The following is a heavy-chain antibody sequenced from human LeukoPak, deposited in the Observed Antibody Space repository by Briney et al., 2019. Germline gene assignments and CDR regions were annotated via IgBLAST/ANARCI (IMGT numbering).Heavy chain of an antibody. V-gene: IGHV3-11*01. CDR3: ARVGRWLQCIFDY. D-gene: IGHD5-24*01. CDR2: ISSSGSTI. J-gene: IGHJ4*02. Sequence: PGGSLRLSCAASGFAFSDYYMSWIRQAPGKGLEWVSYISSSGSTIYYADSVKGRFTISRDNAKNSLYLQMNSLRAEDTAVYYCARVGRWLQCIFDYWGQGTLVTVSS. CDR1: GFAFSDYY.